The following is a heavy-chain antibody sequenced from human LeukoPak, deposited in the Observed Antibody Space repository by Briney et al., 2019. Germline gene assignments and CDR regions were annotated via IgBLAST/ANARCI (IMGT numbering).Heavy chain of an antibody. Sequence: KPSETLSLTCAVYGGSFSGYYWSWIRQPPGKGLEWIGEINHSGSTNYNPSLKSRVTISVDTSKNQFSLKLSSVTAADTAVYYCARYIVVVAYFDYWGQGTLVTVSS. V-gene: IGHV4-34*01. CDR1: GGSFSGYY. J-gene: IGHJ4*02. D-gene: IGHD2-2*01. CDR2: INHSGST. CDR3: ARYIVVVAYFDY.